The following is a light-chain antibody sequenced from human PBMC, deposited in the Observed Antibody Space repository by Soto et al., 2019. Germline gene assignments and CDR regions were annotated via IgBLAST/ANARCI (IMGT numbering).Light chain of an antibody. J-gene: IGKJ4*01. CDR2: DAS. V-gene: IGKV3-11*01. CDR1: QGVSTY. Sequence: EIVLTQSPATLSLSPGQRATLSCRASQGVSTYLAWYQQKPGQAPRLLIYDASNRATGIPARFSGSGSGTDFPLTISSLEPEDFAVYYCQQRSNWPPLTFGGGTNVEI. CDR3: QQRSNWPPLT.